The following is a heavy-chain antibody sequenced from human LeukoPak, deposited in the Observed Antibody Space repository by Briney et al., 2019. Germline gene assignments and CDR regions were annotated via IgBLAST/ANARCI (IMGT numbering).Heavy chain of an antibody. J-gene: IGHJ6*03. D-gene: IGHD6-13*01. CDR3: ARWYTNYYYYYMDV. CDR2: INPNSGGT. Sequence: GASVKVSCKASGYTFTGYYMHWGRQAPGQGLEWMGWINPNSGGTNYAQKVQGRVTMTRGTSISTAYMELSRLRSDDTAVYYCARWYTNYYYYYMDVWGKGTTVTVSS. V-gene: IGHV1-2*02. CDR1: GYTFTGYY.